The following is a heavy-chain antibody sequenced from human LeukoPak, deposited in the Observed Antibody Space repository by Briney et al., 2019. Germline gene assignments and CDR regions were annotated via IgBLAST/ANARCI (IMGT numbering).Heavy chain of an antibody. CDR2: INSDGSST. CDR3: ARAERWLQSFVS. D-gene: IGHD5-24*01. J-gene: IGHJ5*02. V-gene: IGHV3-74*01. CDR1: GFTFSSDW. Sequence: GGSLRLSCAASGFTFSSDWMHWVRQAPGKGLVWVSRINSDGSSTSYADSVKGRFTISRDNAKNTLYLQMNSLRAEDTAVYYCARAERWLQSFVSWGQGTLVTVSS.